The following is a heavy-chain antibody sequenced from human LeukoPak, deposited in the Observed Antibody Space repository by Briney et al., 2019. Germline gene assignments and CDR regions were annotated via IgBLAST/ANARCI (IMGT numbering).Heavy chain of an antibody. Sequence: PGGSLRLSCAASGFTFSRYAMHWVRQAPGKGLEWVAFIHYDGSNKHYADSVKGRFTIPRDNSKNTLYLQMNSLRTEDTTVYYCAKDLHGDYTLDYWGQGTLVTVSS. CDR2: IHYDGSNK. D-gene: IGHD4-17*01. CDR3: AKDLHGDYTLDY. V-gene: IGHV3-30*02. J-gene: IGHJ4*02. CDR1: GFTFSRYA.